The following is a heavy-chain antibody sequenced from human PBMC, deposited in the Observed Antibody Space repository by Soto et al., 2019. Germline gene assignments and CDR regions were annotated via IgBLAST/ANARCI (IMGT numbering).Heavy chain of an antibody. V-gene: IGHV4-4*07. CDR1: GGSISSYY. J-gene: IGHJ5*02. CDR3: ARVGVDYDSSGYYYGWFDP. D-gene: IGHD3-22*01. Sequence: QVQLQESGPGLVKPSETLSLTCTVSGGSISSYYWSWIRQPAGKGLEWIGRIYTSGSTNYNPSLKGRVTMSVDTSKNQFSLKLSSVTAADTAVYYCARVGVDYDSSGYYYGWFDPWGQGTLVTVSS. CDR2: IYTSGST.